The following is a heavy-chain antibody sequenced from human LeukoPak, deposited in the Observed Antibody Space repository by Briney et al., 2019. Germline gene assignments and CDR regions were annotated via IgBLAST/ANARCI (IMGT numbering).Heavy chain of an antibody. D-gene: IGHD5-24*01. CDR1: GGSISSGGYY. V-gene: IGHV4-30-2*01. CDR3: ASEEMATQFGY. J-gene: IGHJ4*02. Sequence: SQTLSLTCTVSGGSISSGGYYWRWIRQPPGKGLEWIGYIYHSGSTYYNPSLKSRVTISVDRSKNQFSLKLSSVTAADTAVYYCASEEMATQFGYWGQGTLVTVSS. CDR2: IYHSGST.